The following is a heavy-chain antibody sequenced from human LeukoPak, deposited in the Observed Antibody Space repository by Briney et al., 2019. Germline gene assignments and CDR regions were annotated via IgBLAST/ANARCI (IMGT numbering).Heavy chain of an antibody. D-gene: IGHD3-16*01. V-gene: IGHV3-74*01. CDR2: IKSDGSST. Sequence: PGGSLRLSCAASGFTFSTSWMYWVRQAPGKGLVWVSRIKSDGSSTSYADSVKGRFTISRDNAKNSLYLQINSLRAEDTAVYYCARGPRAALFGVVKGAFDIWGQGTVVTVSS. CDR3: ARGPRAALFGVVKGAFDI. J-gene: IGHJ3*02. CDR1: GFTFSTSW.